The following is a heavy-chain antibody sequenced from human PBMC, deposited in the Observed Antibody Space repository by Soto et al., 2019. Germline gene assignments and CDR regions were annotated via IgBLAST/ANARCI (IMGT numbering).Heavy chain of an antibody. CDR3: AKDAISGDGIWLMDS. J-gene: IGHJ5*02. CDR2: LLRSGSSA. Sequence: GGSLRLSCAASGFTFRNYAMTWARQAPGKGLEWVSSLLRSGSSAYYADSVRGRFTISSDTSANSLYLQMDDLRAEDTAIYYCAKDAISGDGIWLMDSWGQGTVVTVSS. CDR1: GFTFRNYA. D-gene: IGHD4-17*01. V-gene: IGHV3-23*01.